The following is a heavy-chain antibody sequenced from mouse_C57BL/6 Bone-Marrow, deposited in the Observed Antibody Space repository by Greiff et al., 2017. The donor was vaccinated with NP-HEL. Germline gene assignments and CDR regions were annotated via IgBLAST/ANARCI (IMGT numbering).Heavy chain of an antibody. CDR1: GYTFTSYW. J-gene: IGHJ3*01. D-gene: IGHD2-3*01. CDR2: INPSNGGT. CDR3: ARSGGVYDGYYVWFAY. V-gene: IGHV1-53*01. Sequence: QVQLQQPGTELVKPGASVKLSCKASGYTFTSYWMHWVKQRPGQGLEWIGNINPSNGGTNYNEKFKSKATLTVDKSSSTAYMQLSSLTSEDSAVYYCARSGGVYDGYYVWFAYWGQGTLVTVSA.